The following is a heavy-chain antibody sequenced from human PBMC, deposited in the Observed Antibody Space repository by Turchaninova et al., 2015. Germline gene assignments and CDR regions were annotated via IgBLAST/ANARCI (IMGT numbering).Heavy chain of an antibody. CDR1: GSSPSTSGVG. V-gene: IGHV2-5*02. CDR3: AHRSYYGSGSYSLFDY. Sequence: QITLKESGPTLVNPTPTLTLTCTFSGSSPSTSGVGVVWIRQPPGKALEWLALIYWDDDKRYSPSLKSRLTITKDTSKNQVVLTMTNMDPVDTATYYCAHRSYYGSGSYSLFDYWGQGTLVTVSS. J-gene: IGHJ4*02. CDR2: IYWDDDK. D-gene: IGHD3-10*01.